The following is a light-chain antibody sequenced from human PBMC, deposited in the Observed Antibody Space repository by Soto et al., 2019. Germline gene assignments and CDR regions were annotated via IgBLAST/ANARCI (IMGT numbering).Light chain of an antibody. V-gene: IGKV3D-15*01. CDR1: QTVSSN. Sequence: EIVLTQAPITLSVSPGERATLSCRASQTVSSNLAWYQQKPGQPPRLLMSGVSTRATGIPAGFSGSGSGTEFTLTISSLQSEDFAFYYCQQYNDWPPEVTFGGGTKVEIK. J-gene: IGKJ4*01. CDR3: QQYNDWPPEVT. CDR2: GVS.